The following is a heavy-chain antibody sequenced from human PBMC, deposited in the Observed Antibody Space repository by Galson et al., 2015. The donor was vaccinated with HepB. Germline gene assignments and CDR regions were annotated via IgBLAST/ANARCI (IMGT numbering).Heavy chain of an antibody. CDR1: GFTFSDFW. J-gene: IGHJ4*02. CDR2: INPSGSAA. V-gene: IGHV3-74*01. D-gene: IGHD2-21*01. Sequence: SLRLSCAASGFTFSDFWMHWVRRAPGERPVWVARINPSGSAAGYADSVKGRFTLSRDNTRNTLYLQLDSLRGDDTAVYYCARDVIAVVPGAPPTLDHWGQGTLVTVSS. CDR3: ARDVIAVVPGAPPTLDH.